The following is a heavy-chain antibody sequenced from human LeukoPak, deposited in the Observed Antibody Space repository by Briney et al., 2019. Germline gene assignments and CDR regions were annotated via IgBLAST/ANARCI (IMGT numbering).Heavy chain of an antibody. J-gene: IGHJ5*02. V-gene: IGHV3-7*01. CDR3: AKWDFFGDYFTFDP. D-gene: IGHD2/OR15-2a*01. CDR1: GFTFSGYS. Sequence: QAGGSLRLSCAASGFTFSGYSMNWVRQAPGKGLEWVATIKFDESETYYVDSVKGRFAVSRDNGQNSLFLQMSSLRVEDTALYFCAKWDFFGDYFTFDPRGQGVLVIVSS. CDR2: IKFDESET.